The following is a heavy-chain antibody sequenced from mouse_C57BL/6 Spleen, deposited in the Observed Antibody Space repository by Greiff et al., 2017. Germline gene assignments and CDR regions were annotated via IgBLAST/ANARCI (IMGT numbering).Heavy chain of an antibody. CDR2: IYPGDGDT. V-gene: IGHV1-82*01. Sequence: VQLQQSGPELVKPGASVKISCKASGYAFSSSWMNWVKQRPGKGLEWIGRIYPGDGDTNYNGKFKGKATLTADKSSSTAYMQLSSLTSEDSAVYFCARGHDYEDAMDYWGQGTSVTVSS. J-gene: IGHJ4*01. D-gene: IGHD2-4*01. CDR3: ARGHDYEDAMDY. CDR1: GYAFSSSW.